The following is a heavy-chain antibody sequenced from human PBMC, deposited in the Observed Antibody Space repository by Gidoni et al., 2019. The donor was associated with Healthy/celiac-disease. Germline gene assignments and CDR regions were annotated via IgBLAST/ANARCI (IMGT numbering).Heavy chain of an antibody. Sequence: EVQLVESGGGLVQPGGSLRLSCAASGFTFSSYWMSWVRQAPGKGREWVDNIKQDGREKYYVDSVKGRFTISRDNAKNSLYLQMNSLRAEDTAVYYCAREGKYYDFWSGYPDYWGQGTLVTVSS. D-gene: IGHD3-3*01. CDR1: GFTFSSYW. CDR3: AREGKYYDFWSGYPDY. V-gene: IGHV3-7*01. J-gene: IGHJ4*02. CDR2: IKQDGREK.